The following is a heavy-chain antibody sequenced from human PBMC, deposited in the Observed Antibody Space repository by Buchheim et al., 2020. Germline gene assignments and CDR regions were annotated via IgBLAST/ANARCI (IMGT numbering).Heavy chain of an antibody. J-gene: IGHJ4*02. D-gene: IGHD2/OR15-2a*01. CDR2: ISYDGSNK. Sequence: QVQLVESGGGVVQPGRSLRLSCAASGFTFSSYGMHWVRQAPGKGLEWVAVISYDGSNKYYADSVKGRFTISRDNSKNTLYLQMNSLRAEDTAVYYCAKASNFDYWGQGTL. CDR1: GFTFSSYG. CDR3: AKASNFDY. V-gene: IGHV3-30*18.